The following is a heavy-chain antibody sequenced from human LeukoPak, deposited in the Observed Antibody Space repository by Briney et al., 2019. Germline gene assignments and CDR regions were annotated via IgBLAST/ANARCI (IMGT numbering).Heavy chain of an antibody. CDR1: GDSIFSTTYY. CDR2: IFHSGST. CDR3: ARRDGDF. Sequence: SETLSLTCTVSGDSIFSTTYYWGWIRQPPGKGLEWIGSIFHSGSTYYNPSLRSRVTISVDTSKNQFSLRLRSVTAADTAVYYCARRDGDFWGQGTLVTVSS. V-gene: IGHV4-39*01. J-gene: IGHJ4*02.